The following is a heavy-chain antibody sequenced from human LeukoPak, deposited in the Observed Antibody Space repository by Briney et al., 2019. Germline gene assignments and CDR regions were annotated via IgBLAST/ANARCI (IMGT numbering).Heavy chain of an antibody. CDR2: INHSGST. CDR3: AREGVDTAIAY. J-gene: IGHJ4*02. CDR1: GGSFSGYY. V-gene: IGHV4-34*01. D-gene: IGHD5-18*01. Sequence: PSETLSLTCAVYGGSFSGYYWSWIRQPPGKGLEWIGEINHSGSTNYNPSLKSRVTISVDTSKNQFSLKLSSVTAADTAVYYCAREGVDTAIAYWGQGTLVTVSS.